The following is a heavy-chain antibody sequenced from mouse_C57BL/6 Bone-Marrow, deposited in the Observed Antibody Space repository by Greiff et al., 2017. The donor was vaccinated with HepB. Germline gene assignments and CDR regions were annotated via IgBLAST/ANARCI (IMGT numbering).Heavy chain of an antibody. Sequence: EVQLQQSGAELVRPGASVKLSCTASGFNIKDDYMHWVKQRPEQGLEWIGWIDPENGDTEYASKFQGKATITADTSSNTAYLQLSSLTSEDTAVYYCTVYYDYDGLAYWGQGTLVTVSA. J-gene: IGHJ3*01. D-gene: IGHD2-4*01. CDR3: TVYYDYDGLAY. CDR1: GFNIKDDY. V-gene: IGHV14-4*01. CDR2: IDPENGDT.